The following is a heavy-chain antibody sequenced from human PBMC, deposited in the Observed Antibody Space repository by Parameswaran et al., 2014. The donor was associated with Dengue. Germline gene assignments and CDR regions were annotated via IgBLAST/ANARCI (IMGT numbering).Heavy chain of an antibody. Sequence: VRQAPGKGLEWVAVIWYDGSNQYYADSLKGRFTISRDNSKNTLYLQMNSLRGDDTAIYYCARAPEYGGNSLLGYWGQGTLVTVSS. CDR3: ARAPEYGGNSLLGY. V-gene: IGHV3-33*01. CDR2: IWYDGSNQ. D-gene: IGHD4-23*01. J-gene: IGHJ4*02.